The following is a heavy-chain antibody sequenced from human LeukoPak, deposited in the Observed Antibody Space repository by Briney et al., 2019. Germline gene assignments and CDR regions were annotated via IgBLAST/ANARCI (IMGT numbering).Heavy chain of an antibody. CDR2: INPNSGDT. V-gene: IGHV1-2*02. CDR3: ARGYYDSSDFEYFQH. D-gene: IGHD3-22*01. J-gene: IGHJ1*01. Sequence: ASVKLSCKASGYTFTSYYMHWVRQAPGQGLEWMAWINPNSGDTNFAQKFQGRVTMTRDTSISTVYMELSRLRSDDTAVFFCARGYYDSSDFEYFQHWGQGTLVTVSS. CDR1: GYTFTSYY.